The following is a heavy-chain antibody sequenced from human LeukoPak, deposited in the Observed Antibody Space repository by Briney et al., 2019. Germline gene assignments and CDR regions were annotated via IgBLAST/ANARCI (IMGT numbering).Heavy chain of an antibody. D-gene: IGHD2-15*01. CDR1: GYTFTSYG. V-gene: IGHV1-18*01. CDR3: AINQAGYCGGGSCYRHEFYYMDV. CDR2: ISAYNGNT. J-gene: IGHJ6*03. Sequence: GASVKVSCKASGYTFTSYGISWVRQAPGQGLEWMGWISAYNGNTNYAQKLQDRVTITADKSTSTAYMELSSLRSEDTAMYYCAINQAGYCGGGSCYRHEFYYMDVWGKGTSVTVSS.